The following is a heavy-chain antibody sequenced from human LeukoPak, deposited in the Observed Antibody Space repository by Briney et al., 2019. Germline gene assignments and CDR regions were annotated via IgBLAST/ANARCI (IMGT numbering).Heavy chain of an antibody. CDR1: GYTFSSSY. Sequence: ASVKVSCKASGYTFSSSYMHWVRQAPGQGLEWMGIINPSGGTTIYAQRFQGRVTMTRDTSTSTVYMELSSLRSEDTAVYYCARRSDDYDSSAYYHWGQGTLVTVSS. D-gene: IGHD3-22*01. CDR2: INPSGGTT. J-gene: IGHJ4*02. CDR3: ARRSDDYDSSAYYH. V-gene: IGHV1-46*01.